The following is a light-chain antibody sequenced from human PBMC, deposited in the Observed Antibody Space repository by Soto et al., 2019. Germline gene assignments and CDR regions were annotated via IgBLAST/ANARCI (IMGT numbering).Light chain of an antibody. Sequence: QSVLTQPASVSGSPGQSITISCTGTSSDVGSYNLVSWYQQHRGKAPKLMIYEGSKRPSGVSNRFSGSKSGNTASLTISGLQAEDEADYYCCSYAGSSTFRAVVFGGGTKLTVL. V-gene: IGLV2-23*03. CDR1: SSDVGSYNL. J-gene: IGLJ2*01. CDR2: EGS. CDR3: CSYAGSSTFRAVV.